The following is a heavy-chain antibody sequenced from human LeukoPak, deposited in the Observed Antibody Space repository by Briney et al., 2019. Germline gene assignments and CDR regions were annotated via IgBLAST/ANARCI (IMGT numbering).Heavy chain of an antibody. J-gene: IGHJ5*02. CDR3: SRDLLMYYSGSGEST. CDR2: INPHSGAT. D-gene: IGHD3-10*01. Sequence: VASVTVSCKSSGYTFTGYYIHWVRQPPGQGPEWIGWINPHSGATNYAQKFQGRVTMTRDTSISTAFMELSSLSSDDTAMYYCSRDLLMYYSGSGESTWGQGTQVTVSS. V-gene: IGHV1-2*02. CDR1: GYTFTGYY.